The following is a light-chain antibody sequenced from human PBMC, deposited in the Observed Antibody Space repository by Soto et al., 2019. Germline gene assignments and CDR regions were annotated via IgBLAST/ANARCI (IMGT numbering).Light chain of an antibody. CDR3: QKYNSGPRT. CDR2: AAS. CDR1: QGIGNY. J-gene: IGKJ1*01. Sequence: DIQMTQSPSSLSASVGDRVTITCRASQGIGNYLAWYQQKAGKVPKLLIYAASTLQSGVPSRFSGSGSGTYFTLTSSSLQPEDVATYYCQKYNSGPRTFGQGTKVEIK. V-gene: IGKV1-27*01.